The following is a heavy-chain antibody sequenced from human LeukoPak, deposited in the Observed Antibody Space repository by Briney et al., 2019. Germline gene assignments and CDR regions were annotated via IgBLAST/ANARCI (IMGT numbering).Heavy chain of an antibody. V-gene: IGHV3-7*01. CDR3: ARGKIDF. CDR1: GFTLSDYW. J-gene: IGHJ4*02. CDR2: INTDGSAE. Sequence: GGSLRLSCAASGFTLSDYWMMWVRQTPEKGLEWVANINTDGSAEYYGDSVKGRFTISRDNAKNSLSLQLNSLRVEDTALYYCARGKIDFWGQGILVTVSS.